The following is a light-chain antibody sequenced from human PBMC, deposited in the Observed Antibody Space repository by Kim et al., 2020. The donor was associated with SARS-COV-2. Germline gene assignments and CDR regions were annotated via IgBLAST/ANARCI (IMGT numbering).Light chain of an antibody. Sequence: QSVLTQPPSVSGAPGQTVTISCAGSSSNIGAGFDVHWYRQLRGTAPKLLIYGNINRPSGVSDRFSGSKSGTSASLAITGLQAEDEADYYCQSYDSSLSAWVFGGGTQLTVL. CDR2: GNI. CDR1: SSNIGAGFD. CDR3: QSYDSSLSAWV. J-gene: IGLJ3*02. V-gene: IGLV1-40*01.